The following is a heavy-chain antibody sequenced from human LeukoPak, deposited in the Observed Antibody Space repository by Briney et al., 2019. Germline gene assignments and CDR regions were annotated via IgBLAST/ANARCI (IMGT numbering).Heavy chain of an antibody. J-gene: IGHJ6*04. CDR2: IYSSGST. V-gene: IGHV4-59*01. CDR1: GGSISSYY. D-gene: IGHD3-10*01. CDR3: ARGGHGSGTYYPSHLYYYYGMDV. Sequence: SETLSLTCTVSGGSISSYYWSWIRQPPGKGLEWIGYIYSSGSTNYNPSPKSRVTISVDTSKNQFSLKLTSVTAADTALYFCARGGHGSGTYYPSHLYYYYGMDVWGKGTTVTVSS.